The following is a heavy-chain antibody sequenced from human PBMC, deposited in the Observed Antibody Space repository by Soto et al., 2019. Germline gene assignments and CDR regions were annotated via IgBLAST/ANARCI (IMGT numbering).Heavy chain of an antibody. J-gene: IGHJ4*02. CDR1: GFTFSNYW. D-gene: IGHD6-19*01. Sequence: GGSLRLSCAASGFTFSNYWMSWVRRAPGKGLEWVADINHDGSEKYYVDSVKGRFTISRDSSKNTVSLEMTSLRAEDTAVYYCAKGGRQWLVTSDFNDSGQGSLVTVSS. CDR3: AKGGRQWLVTSDFND. V-gene: IGHV3-7*01. CDR2: INHDGSEK.